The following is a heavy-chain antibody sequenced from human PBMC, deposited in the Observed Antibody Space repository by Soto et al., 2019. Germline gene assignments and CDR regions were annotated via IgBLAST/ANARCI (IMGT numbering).Heavy chain of an antibody. D-gene: IGHD1-1*01. CDR2: ISAHNGNT. CDR1: GYTFTSYG. J-gene: IGHJ4*02. CDR3: ARGRYGDY. V-gene: IGHV1-18*01. Sequence: QVHLVQSGAEVKKPGASVKVSCKPSGYTFTSYGITWVRQAPGQGLEWMGWISAHNGNTDYAQKLQGRVIVTRDTSTSTAYMELRGLISDDTGVYYCARGRYGDYWGQGALVTVSS.